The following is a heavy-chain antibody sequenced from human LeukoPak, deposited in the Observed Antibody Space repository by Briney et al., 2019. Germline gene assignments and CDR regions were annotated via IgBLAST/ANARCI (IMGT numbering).Heavy chain of an antibody. CDR3: ARASVEHSIVAGDYFDY. CDR1: GFSLNNVHY. V-gene: IGHV4-38-2*01. D-gene: IGHD1/OR15-1a*01. CDR2: ISQSAIA. J-gene: IGHJ4*02. Sequence: SETLSLTCAVSGFSLNNVHYWAWIRQPPGKGLEWIGNISQSAIASYNPSLKSRVTISLDTSNNHFSLDLRSVTAADTAVYFCARASVEHSIVAGDYFDYWGQGTLVTVSS.